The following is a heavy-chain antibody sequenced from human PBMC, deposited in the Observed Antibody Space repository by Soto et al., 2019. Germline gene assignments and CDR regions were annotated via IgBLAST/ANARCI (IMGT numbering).Heavy chain of an antibody. CDR2: ISAYNGNT. D-gene: IGHD1-26*01. CDR1: GYTXTSYG. Sequence: ASVKVXCKASGYTXTSYGISWVRRAPGQGLEWMGWISAYNGNTNYAQKLQGRVTMTTDTSTSTAYMELRSLRSDDTAVYYCATVGTVMYTGVQYFFDYWGQGTQVTVSS. V-gene: IGHV1-18*01. CDR3: ATVGTVMYTGVQYFFDY. J-gene: IGHJ4*02.